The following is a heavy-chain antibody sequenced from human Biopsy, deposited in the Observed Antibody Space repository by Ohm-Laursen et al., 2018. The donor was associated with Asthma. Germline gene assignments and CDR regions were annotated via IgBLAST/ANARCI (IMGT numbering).Heavy chain of an antibody. V-gene: IGHV3-66*01. CDR1: GFAVSRDH. CDR3: ARTFHFWSPYHAEHYQL. CDR2: IYSGGTS. Sequence: SLRLSCSASGFAVSRDHMFWVRQAPGKGLEWVSVIYSGGTSHTADSVRGRFTISRDNSKNTLSLQMNSLRAEDTAVYYCARTFHFWSPYHAEHYQLWGQGTLVTVSS. D-gene: IGHD3-3*02. J-gene: IGHJ1*01.